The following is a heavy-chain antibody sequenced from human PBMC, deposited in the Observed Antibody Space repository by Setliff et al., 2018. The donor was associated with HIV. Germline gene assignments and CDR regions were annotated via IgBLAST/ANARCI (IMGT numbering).Heavy chain of an antibody. CDR2: ISASGST. Sequence: SETLSLTCTVSGGSISTGVYYWSWIRQPADKALEWIGRISASGSTNYNPSLESRVTLSIDTSNNQFSLKLSSVTAADTSVYYCARHHRDPNFDPWGQGTLVTVS. J-gene: IGHJ5*02. D-gene: IGHD2-8*01. CDR1: GGSISTGVYY. CDR3: ARHHRDPNFDP. V-gene: IGHV4-61*02.